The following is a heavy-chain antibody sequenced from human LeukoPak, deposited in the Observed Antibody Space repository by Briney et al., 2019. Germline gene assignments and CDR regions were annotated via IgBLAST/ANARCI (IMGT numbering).Heavy chain of an antibody. J-gene: IGHJ5*02. D-gene: IGHD6-19*01. V-gene: IGHV4-39*02. CDR3: ARDFIAVAGIPWFDP. Sequence: TSETLSLTCTVSGVSISSSNSYWGWIRQPPGKGLEWIGSIYYSGNTYYNASLKSQVSISIDTSKNQFSLRLTSVTAADTAVYYCARDFIAVAGIPWFDPWGQGTLVTVSS. CDR1: GVSISSSNSY. CDR2: IYYSGNT.